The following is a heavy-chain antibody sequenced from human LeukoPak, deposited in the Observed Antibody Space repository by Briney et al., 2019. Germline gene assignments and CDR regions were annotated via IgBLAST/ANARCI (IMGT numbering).Heavy chain of an antibody. Sequence: GGSLRLSCAASGFTFSNHGMHWVRQAPGKGLEWVAVTTYDGSKKYYADSGKGRFTISRDNSKTTVYLQMHSLRPEDTAVYYCAKGGAGEVGYYYYGLDVWGQGTTVTVSS. J-gene: IGHJ6*02. CDR3: AKGGAGEVGYYYYGLDV. CDR1: GFTFSNHG. D-gene: IGHD7-27*01. CDR2: TTYDGSKK. V-gene: IGHV3-30*18.